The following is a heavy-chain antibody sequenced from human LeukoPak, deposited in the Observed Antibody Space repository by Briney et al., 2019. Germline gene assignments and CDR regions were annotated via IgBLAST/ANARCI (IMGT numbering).Heavy chain of an antibody. J-gene: IGHJ4*02. CDR1: GFTFSSYW. CDR3: AREVGSSGWHFDY. V-gene: IGHV3-74*01. D-gene: IGHD6-19*01. Sequence: GSLRLSCAASGFTFSSYWMHWVRQAPGKGLVWVSRINSDGSSTSYADSVKGRFTISRDNAKNTLYLQMNSLRAEDTAVYYCAREVGSSGWHFDYWGQGTLVTVSS. CDR2: INSDGSST.